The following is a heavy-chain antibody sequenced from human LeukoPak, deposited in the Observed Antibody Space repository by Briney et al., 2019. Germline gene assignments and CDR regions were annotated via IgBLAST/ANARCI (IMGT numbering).Heavy chain of an antibody. D-gene: IGHD7-27*01. V-gene: IGHV3-49*04. CDR2: IRSKAFGETA. Sequence: GGSLRLSCAASGFTFSNYWMHWVRQAPGKGLEWVGFIRSKAFGETAEYAASVKGRFTISRDDSKSIAYLQMNSLKTEDTAVYYCTRDRGSSTLGDYWGQGTLVTVSS. CDR3: TRDRGSSTLGDY. CDR1: GFTFSNYW. J-gene: IGHJ4*02.